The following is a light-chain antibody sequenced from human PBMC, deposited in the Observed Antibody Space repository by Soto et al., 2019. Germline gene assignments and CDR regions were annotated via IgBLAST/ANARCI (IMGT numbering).Light chain of an antibody. J-gene: IGLJ1*01. CDR3: SSYTVSAPTYA. V-gene: IGLV2-14*01. CDR2: EVT. CDR1: NSDIGNGYDS. Sequence: QSSLTQPSSLSVSPGQSITISCTGSNSDIGNGYDSVSWYQQHPNKAPKLIIYEVTNRPSGVSSRFSVSRSGNTASLTISGLQAEDEADYYCSSYTVSAPTYAYRTRTKVNVL.